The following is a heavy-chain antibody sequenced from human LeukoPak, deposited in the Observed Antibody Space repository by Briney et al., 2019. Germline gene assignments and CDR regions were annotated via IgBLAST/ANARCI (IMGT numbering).Heavy chain of an antibody. J-gene: IGHJ4*02. CDR3: ATVGIAAAFDY. Sequence: SETLSLTCTVSGGSISSSNWWSWVRQFPGKGLEWIGEIYHSGSINYSPSLKSRVTISVDKSKNQFSLKLSSVTAADTAVYYCATVGIAAAFDYWGQGTLVTVSS. CDR1: GGSISSSNW. D-gene: IGHD6-13*01. V-gene: IGHV4-4*02. CDR2: IYHSGSI.